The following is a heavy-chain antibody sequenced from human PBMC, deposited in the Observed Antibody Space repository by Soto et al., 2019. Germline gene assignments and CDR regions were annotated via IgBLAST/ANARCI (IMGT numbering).Heavy chain of an antibody. D-gene: IGHD2-15*01. CDR2: ISYSGSP. CDR3: GGREMEAVDR. CDR1: GASIRSGGYY. J-gene: IGHJ3*01. Sequence: QVQLQESGPGLVKPSQTLSLTCTVSGASIRSGGYYWSWSRQHPGKGLEWIGYISYSGSPYYTPTLKGPTTISVDTAKKQFSLTLSSVTATDTAVFYCGGREMEAVDRWGEGPVVTDSS. V-gene: IGHV4-31*01.